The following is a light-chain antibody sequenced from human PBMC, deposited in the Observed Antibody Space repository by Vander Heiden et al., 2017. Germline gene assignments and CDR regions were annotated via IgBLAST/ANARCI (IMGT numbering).Light chain of an antibody. CDR3: QEYKSYSWT. J-gene: IGKJ1*01. CDR1: QSISSW. Sequence: DIQMTQSPSTLSASVGDRVTITCRASQSISSWLAWYQQKPGKAPKLLIYDASSLESGVPSRFRGSGSGTEFTLTMRSLQPNDFTTYYCQEYKSYSWTFGQGTKVEIK. V-gene: IGKV1-5*01. CDR2: DAS.